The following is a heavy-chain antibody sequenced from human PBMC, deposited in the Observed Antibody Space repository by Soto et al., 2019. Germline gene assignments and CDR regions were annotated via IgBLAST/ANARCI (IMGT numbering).Heavy chain of an antibody. V-gene: IGHV6-1*01. Sequence: SQTLSLTCAISGDSVSSNSASWNWIRQSPSRGLEWLGRTYYRSKWYNDYAVSVKSRITINPDTSKNQFSLQLNSVTPEDTAVYYCARDRPPICNGGSCYSSYYYYGMDVWGQGTTVTVSS. CDR3: ARDRPPICNGGSCYSSYYYYGMDV. D-gene: IGHD2-15*01. CDR2: TYYRSKWYN. CDR1: GDSVSSNSAS. J-gene: IGHJ6*02.